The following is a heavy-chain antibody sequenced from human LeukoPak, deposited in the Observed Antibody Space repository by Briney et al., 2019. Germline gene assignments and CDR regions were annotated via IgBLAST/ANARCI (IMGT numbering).Heavy chain of an antibody. D-gene: IGHD3-10*01. Sequence: SETLSLTCTVSGGSISSYYWSWIRQPPGKGLEWIGEINHSGSTNYNPSLKSRVTISVDTSKNQFSLKLSSVTAADTAVYYCARSPRNYGSGSYHTPYNWFDPWGQGTLVTVSS. CDR2: INHSGST. CDR1: GGSISSYY. CDR3: ARSPRNYGSGSYHTPYNWFDP. J-gene: IGHJ5*02. V-gene: IGHV4-34*01.